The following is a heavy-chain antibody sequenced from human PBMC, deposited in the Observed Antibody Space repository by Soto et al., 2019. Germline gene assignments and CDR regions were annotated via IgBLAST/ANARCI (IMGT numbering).Heavy chain of an antibody. D-gene: IGHD4-4*01. V-gene: IGHV1-46*01. Sequence: ASVKVSCKASGYTFTSYYMHWVRQAPGQGLEWMGIINPSGGSTSYAQKFQGRVTMTRDTSTSTVYMELSSLRSEDTAVYYCASTVTTTGADYYYGMDVWGQGTTVTVSS. CDR1: GYTFTSYY. CDR2: INPSGGST. CDR3: ASTVTTTGADYYYGMDV. J-gene: IGHJ6*02.